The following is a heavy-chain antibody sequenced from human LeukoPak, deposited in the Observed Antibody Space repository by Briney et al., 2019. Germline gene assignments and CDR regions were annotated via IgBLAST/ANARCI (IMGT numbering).Heavy chain of an antibody. J-gene: IGHJ4*02. CDR3: AREKSDGYFDY. D-gene: IGHD2-21*01. CDR1: GGSISSYY. Sequence: SETLSLTCTVSGGSISSYYWSWIRQPPGKGLEWIGYIYYSGSTNYNPSLKSQVTISVDTSKNQFSLKLSSVTAADTAVYYCAREKSDGYFDYWGQGTLVTVSS. CDR2: IYYSGST. V-gene: IGHV4-59*01.